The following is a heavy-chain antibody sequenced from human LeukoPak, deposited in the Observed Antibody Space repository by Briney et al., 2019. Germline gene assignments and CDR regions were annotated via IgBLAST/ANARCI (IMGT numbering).Heavy chain of an antibody. CDR1: GGAISSSSYY. D-gene: IGHD1-26*01. Sequence: SETLSLTCTVSGGAISSSSYYWGWIRQPPGKGLEWIGSIYYSGTTYYNPSLKSRVTISVDTSKNQFSLKLSSVTAADTAVYYCARLYSGSYYYFDYWGQGTLVTVSS. CDR3: ARLYSGSYYYFDY. J-gene: IGHJ4*02. V-gene: IGHV4-39*07. CDR2: IYYSGTT.